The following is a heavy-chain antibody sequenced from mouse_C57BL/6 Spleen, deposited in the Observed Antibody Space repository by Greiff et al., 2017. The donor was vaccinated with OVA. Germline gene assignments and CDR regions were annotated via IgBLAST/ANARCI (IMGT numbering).Heavy chain of an antibody. CDR1: GYTFTSYG. Sequence: QVQLQQSGAELARPGASVKLSCKASGYTFTSYGISWVKQSTGQGLEWIGEIYPRSGNTYYNEKFKGKATLTADKSSSTAYMELRSLTSEDSAVYFCADYGSSYDYYAMDYWGQGTSVTVSS. D-gene: IGHD1-1*01. CDR3: ADYGSSYDYYAMDY. CDR2: IYPRSGNT. J-gene: IGHJ4*01. V-gene: IGHV1-81*01.